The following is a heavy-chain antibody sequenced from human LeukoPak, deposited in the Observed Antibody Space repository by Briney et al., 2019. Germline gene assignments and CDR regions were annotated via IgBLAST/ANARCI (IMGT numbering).Heavy chain of an antibody. CDR3: ARDHPLSGTTEFGWFDP. CDR2: ISGNSAFI. D-gene: IGHD1-7*01. CDR1: GFTFNTYA. J-gene: IGHJ5*02. Sequence: TGGSLRLSCAASGFTFNTYAMTWVRQAPGKGLEWVSSISGNSAFIYYADSVRGRFTISRDNAKNSLYLQMNSLRAEDTAVHYCARDHPLSGTTEFGWFDPWGQGTLVTVSS. V-gene: IGHV3-21*04.